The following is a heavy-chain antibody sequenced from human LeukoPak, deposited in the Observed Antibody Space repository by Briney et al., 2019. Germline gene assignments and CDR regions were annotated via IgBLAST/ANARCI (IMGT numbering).Heavy chain of an antibody. CDR1: GFTFSTCA. J-gene: IGHJ6*02. Sequence: GSLRVSCAASGFTFSTCAMRWVRQAPGKGLEWASGISGTTSGTYYADSVKGRFTISRDNSKNTLFLQVNSLRAEDTAVYYCAKVRTYFYHGLDVWGQGTTVTVSS. D-gene: IGHD1-14*01. CDR3: AKVRTYFYHGLDV. V-gene: IGHV3-23*01. CDR2: ISGTTSGT.